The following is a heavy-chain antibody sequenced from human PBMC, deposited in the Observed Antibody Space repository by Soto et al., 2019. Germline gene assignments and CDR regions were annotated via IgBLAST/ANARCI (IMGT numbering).Heavy chain of an antibody. J-gene: IGHJ5*02. CDR2: IYHTGST. CDR1: GGSISSTNW. Sequence: QVQLRESGPGPVKPSGTLSLSCTVSGGSISSTNWWTWGRQSPGKGLEWIGEIYHTGSTTYNPSLRVRVTMSVDKSNNQFSLKMRYVTAADTAMYYCATLPPRIELAVLPIPTWGQGTLVTVSA. CDR3: ATLPPRIELAVLPIPT. V-gene: IGHV4-4*02. D-gene: IGHD2-8*02.